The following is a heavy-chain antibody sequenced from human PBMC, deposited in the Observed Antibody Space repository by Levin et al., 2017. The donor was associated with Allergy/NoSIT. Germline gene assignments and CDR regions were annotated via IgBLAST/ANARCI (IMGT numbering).Heavy chain of an antibody. CDR2: ISYSGSNT. D-gene: IGHD2/OR15-2a*01. J-gene: IGHJ2*01. CDR1: GFNFSDYF. Sequence: GGSLRLSCAASGFNFSDYFMTWIRQAPGKGLEWVSYISYSGSNTYYADSVKGRFTISRDNGEKSMYLQMNSLRAEDTAVYYCARDVGNWYFDLWGRGTLVSVSS. CDR3: ARDVGNWYFDL. V-gene: IGHV3-11*01.